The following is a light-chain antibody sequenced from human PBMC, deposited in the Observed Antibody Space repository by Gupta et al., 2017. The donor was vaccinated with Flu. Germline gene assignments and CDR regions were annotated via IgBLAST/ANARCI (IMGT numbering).Light chain of an antibody. J-gene: IGKJ1*01. Sequence: DIVMTQTPLSLSVTPGQPASISCRSSQSLLHSSGTTYLFWYLQKPAQPPQLLIYEVSKRFSGVPDRFSGSGSGTDFTLKISRVEAEDVGVYYRLQSTHLWTFGQGTRVDIK. CDR2: EVS. V-gene: IGKV2D-29*01. CDR1: QSLLHSSGTTY. CDR3: LQSTHLWT.